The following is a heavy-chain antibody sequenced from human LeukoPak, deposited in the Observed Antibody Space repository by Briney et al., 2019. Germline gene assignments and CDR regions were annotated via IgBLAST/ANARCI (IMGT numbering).Heavy chain of an antibody. CDR3: AKSSYGPFDY. Sequence: PGGSLRLSCAVSGFTFSDYEMNWVRQAPGKGLEWVSYISDRGTTIYYADSVKGRFTISRDNAKNSLFLQMNSLRAEDTALYYCAKSSYGPFDYWGQGTLVTVSS. J-gene: IGHJ4*02. CDR1: GFTFSDYE. CDR2: ISDRGTTI. D-gene: IGHD5-18*01. V-gene: IGHV3-48*03.